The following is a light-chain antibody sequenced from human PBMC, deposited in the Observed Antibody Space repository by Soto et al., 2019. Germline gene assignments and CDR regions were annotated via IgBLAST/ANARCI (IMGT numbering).Light chain of an antibody. CDR1: QTVLYSPSNRNF. Sequence: DIVMTQSPDSLAVSLGERATINCKSSQTVLYSPSNRNFLACYQQKAGQPPKLIIYRASSRESGVPDRISGSGSGTEFALTISSLQAEDVAVYYCQQYYSLPYTFGQGTKLEIK. V-gene: IGKV4-1*01. CDR2: RAS. CDR3: QQYYSLPYT. J-gene: IGKJ2*01.